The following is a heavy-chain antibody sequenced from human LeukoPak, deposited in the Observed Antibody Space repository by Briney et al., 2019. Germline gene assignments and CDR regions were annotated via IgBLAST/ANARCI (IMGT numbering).Heavy chain of an antibody. CDR3: ARGPGYCSGGSCYGLGAFDI. V-gene: IGHV3-21*01. D-gene: IGHD2-15*01. CDR1: GFTFSSYS. J-gene: IGHJ3*02. Sequence: GGSLRLSCAASGFTFSSYSMNWVRQAPGKGLEWVSSISSSSSYIYYADSVKGRFTISRDNAKNSLYPQMNSLRAEDTAVYYCARGPGYCSGGSCYGLGAFDIWGQGTMVTVSS. CDR2: ISSSSSYI.